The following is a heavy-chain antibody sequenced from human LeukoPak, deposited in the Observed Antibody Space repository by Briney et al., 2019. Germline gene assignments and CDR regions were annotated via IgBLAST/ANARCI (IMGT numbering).Heavy chain of an antibody. D-gene: IGHD2-2*01. CDR1: GFTFSSYA. CDR3: ARRYCRSTSCQIGY. CDR2: IYHSGST. J-gene: IGHJ4*02. Sequence: GSLRLSCAASGFTFSSYAMHWVRQPPGKGLEWIGEIYHSGSTNYNPSLKSRVTISVDKSKNQFSLKLSSVTAADTAVYYCARRYCRSTSCQIGYWGQGTLVTVSS. V-gene: IGHV4-4*02.